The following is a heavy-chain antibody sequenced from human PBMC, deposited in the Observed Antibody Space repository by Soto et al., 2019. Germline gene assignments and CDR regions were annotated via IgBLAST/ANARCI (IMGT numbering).Heavy chain of an antibody. CDR1: GVTFSNAW. D-gene: IGHD7-27*01. J-gene: IGHJ3*02. CDR2: IKSKTDGGTT. V-gene: IGHV3-15*01. Sequence: GGSLGLSCAASGVTFSNAWMSWVRQAPGKGLEWVGRIKSKTDGGTTDYAAPVKGRFTISRDDSKNTLYLQMNSLKTEDTAVYYCTTDLGTGDETIGAFDIWGQGTMVTVSS. CDR3: TTDLGTGDETIGAFDI.